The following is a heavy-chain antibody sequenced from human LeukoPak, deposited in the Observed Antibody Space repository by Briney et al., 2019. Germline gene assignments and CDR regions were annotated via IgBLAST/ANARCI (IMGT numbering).Heavy chain of an antibody. CDR3: ARVGTTRCFDF. CDR1: GFIFSSYW. J-gene: IGHJ4*02. CDR2: IKEDGSEK. V-gene: IGHV3-7*03. Sequence: PGGSLRLSCADCGFIFSSYWMSWVRQAPGKGLEWVANIKEDGSEKFYVDSVKGRFTISRDNAKNSVFLQMNSLRGDDTAVYYCARVGTTRCFDFWGQGILVTVSS. D-gene: IGHD1/OR15-1a*01.